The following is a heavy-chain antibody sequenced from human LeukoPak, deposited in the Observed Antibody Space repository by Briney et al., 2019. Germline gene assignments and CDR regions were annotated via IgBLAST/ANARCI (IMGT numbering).Heavy chain of an antibody. CDR2: INPNSGGT. D-gene: IGHD3-10*01. CDR1: GYTFTGYY. J-gene: IGHJ3*02. Sequence: ASVKVSCKASGYTFTGYYMHWVRQAPGQGLEWMGWINPNSGGTNYAQKFQGRVTMTRDTSISTAYMELSRLRSDDTAVYYCAKDQEAHYGSGSWDDAFDIWGQGTMVTVSS. CDR3: AKDQEAHYGSGSWDDAFDI. V-gene: IGHV1-2*02.